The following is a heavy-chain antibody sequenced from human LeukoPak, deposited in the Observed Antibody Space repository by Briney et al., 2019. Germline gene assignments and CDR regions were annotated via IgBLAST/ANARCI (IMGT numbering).Heavy chain of an antibody. Sequence: GGSLRLSCAASGFTFSSYWMSWVRQAPGKGLEWVANIKQDGSEKYYVDSVEGRFTISRDNAKNSLYLQMNSLRAEDTAVYYCARLSSALGTTSFDYWGQGTLVTVSS. J-gene: IGHJ4*02. CDR3: ARLSSALGTTSFDY. CDR1: GFTFSSYW. D-gene: IGHD1-14*01. CDR2: IKQDGSEK. V-gene: IGHV3-7*01.